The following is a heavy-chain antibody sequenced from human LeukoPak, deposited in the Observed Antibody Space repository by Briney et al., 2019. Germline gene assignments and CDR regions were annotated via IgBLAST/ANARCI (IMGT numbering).Heavy chain of an antibody. CDR1: GFTFSSYW. J-gene: IGHJ6*03. CDR2: IKQDGSEK. Sequence: TGGSLRLSCAASGFTFSSYWMSWVRQAPGKGLEWVANIKQDGSEKYYVESVKGRFTISRDNAKNSLYLQMNSLRAEDTAVYYCARAVHGDYGGYYYYMDVWGKGTTVTVSS. V-gene: IGHV3-7*01. D-gene: IGHD4-17*01. CDR3: ARAVHGDYGGYYYYMDV.